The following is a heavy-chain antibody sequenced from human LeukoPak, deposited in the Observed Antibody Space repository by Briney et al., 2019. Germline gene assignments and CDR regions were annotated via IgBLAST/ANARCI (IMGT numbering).Heavy chain of an antibody. D-gene: IGHD4-17*01. CDR1: GFTFSSYY. CDR3: ARGHYGLDC. J-gene: IGHJ4*02. CDR2: IKQDGSDK. V-gene: IGHV3-7*01. Sequence: GGSLRLSCAASGFTFSSYYMSWVRQAPGKGLEWVANIKQDGSDKYYVDSVKGRFTISRDNAKNSLYLQMNSLRAEDTAVYYCARGHYGLDCWGQGTLVIVSS.